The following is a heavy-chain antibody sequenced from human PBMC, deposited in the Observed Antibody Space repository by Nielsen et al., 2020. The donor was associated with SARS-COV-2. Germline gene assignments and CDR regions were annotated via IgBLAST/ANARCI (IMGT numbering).Heavy chain of an antibody. V-gene: IGHV3-20*03. Sequence: WIRQPPGKGLEWVSGINWNGGSTGYADSVKGRFTISRDNAKNSLYLQMNSLRAEDTALYYCAKVSGESSSGWYSGWFDPWGQGTLVIVSS. CDR2: INWNGGST. CDR3: AKVSGESSSGWYSGWFDP. D-gene: IGHD6-19*01. J-gene: IGHJ5*02.